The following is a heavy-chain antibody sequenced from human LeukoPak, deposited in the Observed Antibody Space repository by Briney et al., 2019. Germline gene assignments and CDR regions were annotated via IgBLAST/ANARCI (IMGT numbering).Heavy chain of an antibody. V-gene: IGHV4-59*01. Sequence: SETLSLICTVSGGSISNYYWSWIRQPPGKGLEWLGCIYYTGSTNYNPSLRSRVTISLDTSKNQFSLKLTSVTAADTAVYYCARDTGVSTSLDYWGQGTLVTVSS. CDR2: IYYTGST. CDR1: GGSISNYY. J-gene: IGHJ4*02. CDR3: ARDTGVSTSLDY.